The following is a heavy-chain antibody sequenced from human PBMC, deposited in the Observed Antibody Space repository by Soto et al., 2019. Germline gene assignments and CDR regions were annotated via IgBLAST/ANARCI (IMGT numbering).Heavy chain of an antibody. CDR3: ARGSYGMGV. V-gene: IGHV3-72*01. Sequence: PGGSLRLSCAASGFTFSDHYMDWVRQAPGKGLEWVGRTRNKANSYTTEYAASVKGRFTISRDDSKNSLYLQMDSLKTEDTAVYYCARGSYGMGVWGQGTTVTVSS. J-gene: IGHJ6*02. CDR2: TRNKANSYTT. CDR1: GFTFSDHY.